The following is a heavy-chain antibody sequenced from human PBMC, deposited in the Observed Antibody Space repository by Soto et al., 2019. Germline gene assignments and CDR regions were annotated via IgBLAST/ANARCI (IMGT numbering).Heavy chain of an antibody. D-gene: IGHD3-22*01. V-gene: IGHV1-24*01. CDR2: FDPEDVET. Sequence: ASVKVSCKVSGYTLTELSMHWVRQAPGKGLEWMGGFDPEDVETIYAQKFQGRVTMTDDTSTDTAYMELSSLRSEDTAVYYCAILDYYDSSGSDNWGQGTLVTVSS. CDR1: GYTLTELS. J-gene: IGHJ4*02. CDR3: AILDYYDSSGSDN.